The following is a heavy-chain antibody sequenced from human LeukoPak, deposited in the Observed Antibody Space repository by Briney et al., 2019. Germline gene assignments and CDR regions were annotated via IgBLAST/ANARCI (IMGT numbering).Heavy chain of an antibody. V-gene: IGHV4-39*01. CDR1: GGSISSYY. D-gene: IGHD2-2*01. Sequence: TSETLSLTCTVSGGSISSYYWGWIRQPPGKGLEWIGSIYYSGSTYYNPSLKSRVTISVDTSKNQFSLKLSSVTAADTAVYYCARHDPPPDIVVVPAAMGIDYWGQGTLVTVSS. CDR2: IYYSGST. CDR3: ARHDPPPDIVVVPAAMGIDY. J-gene: IGHJ4*02.